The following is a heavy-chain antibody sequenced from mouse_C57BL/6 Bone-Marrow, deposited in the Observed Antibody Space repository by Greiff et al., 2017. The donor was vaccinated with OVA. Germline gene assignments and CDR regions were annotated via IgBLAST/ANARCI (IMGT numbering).Heavy chain of an antibody. CDR3: ARKRDGSSSGFAY. CDR2: IRTGGGT. J-gene: IGHJ3*01. CDR1: GFSLTSYA. V-gene: IGHV2-9-1*01. Sequence: VMLVESGPGLVAPSQSLSITCTVSGFSLTSYAISWVRQPPGKGLEWLGVIRTGGGTNYNSALKSRLSISKDNSKSQVFLKMNSLQTDDTARYYCARKRDGSSSGFAYWGQGTLVTVSA. D-gene: IGHD1-1*01.